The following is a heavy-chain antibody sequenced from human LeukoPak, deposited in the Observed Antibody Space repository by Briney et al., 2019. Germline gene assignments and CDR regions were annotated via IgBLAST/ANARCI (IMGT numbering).Heavy chain of an antibody. CDR1: GGTFSSYA. CDR2: IIPIFGTA. J-gene: IGHJ3*02. CDR3: ARGVLADENAFDI. D-gene: IGHD6-13*01. V-gene: IGHV1-69*13. Sequence: ASVKVSCKASGGTFSSYAISWVRQAPGQGLEWMGGIIPIFGTANYAQKFQGRVTITANESTSTAYMELSSLRSEDTAVYYCARGVLADENAFDIWGQGTMVTVSS.